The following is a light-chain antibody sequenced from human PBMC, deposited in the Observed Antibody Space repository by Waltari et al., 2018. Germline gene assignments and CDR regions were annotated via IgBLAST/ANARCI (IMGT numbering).Light chain of an antibody. CDR2: AAS. CDR1: QSISSY. J-gene: IGKJ4*01. CDR3: QQSYSTPLT. Sequence: DIQMTQSPSSLSESVGDRVTITSRASQSISSYLNWYQQKPGKAPKLLIYAASSLQSGVPSRFSGSGSGTDFTLTISSLQPEDFATYYCQQSYSTPLTFGGGTKVEIK. V-gene: IGKV1-39*01.